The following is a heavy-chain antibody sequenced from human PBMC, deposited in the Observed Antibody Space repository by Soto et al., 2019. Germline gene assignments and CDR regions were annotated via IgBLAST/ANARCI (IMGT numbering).Heavy chain of an antibody. V-gene: IGHV3-11*01. Sequence: QVQLVESGGGLVKPGGSLRLSCAASGFTFSDYYMTWIRQAPGKGLEWLSYIPYNGDTIYYADCVKGRFTISRDNAHNSLYLEMNSLRAEDTAIYYCARLRPTNTGGTFDIWGQGTMVTVSS. J-gene: IGHJ3*02. CDR1: GFTFSDYY. CDR3: ARLRPTNTGGTFDI. CDR2: IPYNGDTI. D-gene: IGHD3-16*01.